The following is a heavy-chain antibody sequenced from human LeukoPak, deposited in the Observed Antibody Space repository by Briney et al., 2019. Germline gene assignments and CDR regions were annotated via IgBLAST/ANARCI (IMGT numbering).Heavy chain of an antibody. CDR2: ISSSGSTI. CDR1: GFTFSSYE. CDR3: AKDITAGYCSGGSCYSADMYFDY. J-gene: IGHJ4*02. Sequence: GGSLRLSCAASGFTFSSYEMNWVRQAPGKGLEWVSYISSSGSTIYYADSVKGRFTISRDNAKNSLYLQMNSLRAEDTALYYCAKDITAGYCSGGSCYSADMYFDYWGQGTLVTVSS. V-gene: IGHV3-48*03. D-gene: IGHD2-15*01.